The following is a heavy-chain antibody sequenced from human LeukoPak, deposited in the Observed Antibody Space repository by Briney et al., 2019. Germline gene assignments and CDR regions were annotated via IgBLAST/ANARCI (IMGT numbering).Heavy chain of an antibody. D-gene: IGHD2-2*01. J-gene: IGHJ6*03. Sequence: GGSLRLSCAASGFTVSNNYMSWIRQAPGKGLEWVSSISSSSSYIYYADSVKGRFTISRDNAKNSLYLQMNSLRAEDTAVYYCARVSIVVVPAARGDYYYMDVWGKGTTVTVSS. CDR3: ARVSIVVVPAARGDYYYMDV. CDR2: ISSSSSYI. V-gene: IGHV3-21*01. CDR1: GFTVSNNY.